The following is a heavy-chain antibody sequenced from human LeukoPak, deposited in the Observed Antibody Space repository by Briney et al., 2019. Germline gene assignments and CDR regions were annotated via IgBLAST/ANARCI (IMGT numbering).Heavy chain of an antibody. CDR1: GGSISTSSYY. D-gene: IGHD3-22*01. V-gene: IGHV4-39*07. CDR3: ARDSYYYDSSGYYRFDY. Sequence: SETLSLTCTVSGGSISTSSYYWGWVRQPPGKGLEWIGNIFYSGSTYYSPSLKSRVTMSVDTSKNQFSLKLSSVTAADTAVYYCARDSYYYDSSGYYRFDYWGQGTLVTVSS. CDR2: IFYSGST. J-gene: IGHJ4*02.